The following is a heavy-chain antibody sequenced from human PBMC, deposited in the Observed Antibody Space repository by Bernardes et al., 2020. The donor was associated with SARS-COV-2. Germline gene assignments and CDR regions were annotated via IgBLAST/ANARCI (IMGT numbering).Heavy chain of an antibody. V-gene: IGHV3-74*03. Sequence: GGSLRLSCAASGFSTSNYSMHWVRRAPGKGLVWVPRRNSDGSSRADADSVKGRFTSSIDNAKNTLYLQMNNLRAEDTAVYFCARDQGVEFDPWGQGTLVTVSS. CDR3: ARDQGVEFDP. J-gene: IGHJ5*02. CDR1: GFSTSNYS. D-gene: IGHD3-10*01. CDR2: RNSDGSSR.